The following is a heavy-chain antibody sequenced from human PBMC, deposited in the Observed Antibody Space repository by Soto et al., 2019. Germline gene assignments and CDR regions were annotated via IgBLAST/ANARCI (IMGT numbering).Heavy chain of an antibody. D-gene: IGHD1-7*01. CDR3: ARYSVSVFASATEYGNHWNYRGRVDAFDI. CDR2: ISSSSSYI. V-gene: IGHV3-21*01. CDR1: GFTFSSYS. Sequence: EVQLVESGGGLVKPGGSLRLSCAASGFTFSSYSMNWVRQAPGKGLEWVSSISSSSSYIYYADSVKGRFTISRDNANNSLYLQINSLRAEDTAVYYCARYSVSVFASATEYGNHWNYRGRVDAFDIWGQGTMVTVSS. J-gene: IGHJ3*02.